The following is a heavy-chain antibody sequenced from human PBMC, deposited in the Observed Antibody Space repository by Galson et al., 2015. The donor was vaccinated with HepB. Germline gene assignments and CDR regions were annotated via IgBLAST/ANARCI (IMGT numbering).Heavy chain of an antibody. D-gene: IGHD3-9*01. Sequence: LTCAVYGGSFSDNSWSWIRQIPGKGLEWLGEINHSGSSTYNPSLKSRVTISVDTSKNQFSLKLSSVTAADTAVYYCARGMTADDFDWLPLDYWGQGTLVTVSS. CDR3: ARGMTADDFDWLPLDY. CDR1: GGSFSDNS. V-gene: IGHV4-34*01. J-gene: IGHJ4*02. CDR2: INHSGSS.